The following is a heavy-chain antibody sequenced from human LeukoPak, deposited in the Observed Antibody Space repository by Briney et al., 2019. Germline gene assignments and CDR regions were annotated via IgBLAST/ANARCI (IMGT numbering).Heavy chain of an antibody. CDR3: ASPLGSSGWYLH. J-gene: IGHJ4*02. Sequence: ASVKVSCKASGYTFTGYYMHWVRQAPGQGLEWMGWINPNSGGTNYAQKFQGRVTITRDTSISTAYMELSRLRSDDTAVYYCASPLGSSGWYLHWGQGTLVTVSS. D-gene: IGHD6-19*01. V-gene: IGHV1-2*02. CDR1: GYTFTGYY. CDR2: INPNSGGT.